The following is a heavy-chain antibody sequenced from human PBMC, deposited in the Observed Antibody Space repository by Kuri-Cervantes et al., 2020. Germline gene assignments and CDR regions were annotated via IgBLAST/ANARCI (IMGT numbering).Heavy chain of an antibody. CDR1: GFTFDDYA. CDR2: ISWNSGSI. V-gene: IGHV3-9*01. D-gene: IGHD6-13*01. J-gene: IGHJ6*02. CDR3: ARDWHSSSWYPDYYYYYGMDV. Sequence: SLKISCAASGFTFDDYAMHWVRQAPGKGLEWVSGISWNSGSIGYADSVKGRFTISRDNSKNTLYLQMNSLRDEDTAVYYCARDWHSSSWYPDYYYYYGMDVWGQGTTVTVSS.